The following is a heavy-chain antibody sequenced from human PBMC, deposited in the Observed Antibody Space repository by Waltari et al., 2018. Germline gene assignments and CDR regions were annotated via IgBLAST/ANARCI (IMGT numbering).Heavy chain of an antibody. CDR1: GFTLSSFW. V-gene: IGHV3-74*01. J-gene: IGHJ4*02. CDR3: VRGYGRGVANGDYFAY. D-gene: IGHD4-17*01. CDR2: VNRDGRGT. Sequence: EVQLVESGGGLVQPGGSLRLSCVASGFTLSSFWMHWVRRAPGKGLGCVSRVNRDGRGTTYADSVKCRFTISRDNATSTLYLQMNSLGAEDTAVDYCVRGYGRGVANGDYFAYWGQGTLVTVSS.